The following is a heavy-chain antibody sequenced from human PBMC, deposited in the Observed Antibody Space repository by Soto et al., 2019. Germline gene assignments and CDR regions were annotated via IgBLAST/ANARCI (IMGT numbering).Heavy chain of an antibody. V-gene: IGHV4-59*01. CDR1: GGSINSYY. CDR3: ARVPWQWLGGYAFDI. Sequence: SETLSLTCTVSGGSINSYYWSWIRQPPGKGLEWIGYIYYSGSTNYNPSLKSRATISVDTSKNQFTLKLSSVAAADTAVYYCARVPWQWLGGYAFDIWGQGTMVTVSS. D-gene: IGHD6-19*01. CDR2: IYYSGST. J-gene: IGHJ3*02.